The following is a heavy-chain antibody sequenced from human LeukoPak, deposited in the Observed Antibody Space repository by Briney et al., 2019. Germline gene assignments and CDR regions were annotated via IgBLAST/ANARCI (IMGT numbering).Heavy chain of an antibody. D-gene: IGHD6-6*01. Sequence: EASVKVSCKASGYTFTSYDINWVRQATGQGLEWMGWMNPNSGNTGYAQKFQGRVTITRITSISTAYMELSSLRSEDTAVYYCARGIPLVQGSFDYWGQGTLVTVSS. CDR1: GYTFTSYD. J-gene: IGHJ4*02. V-gene: IGHV1-8*03. CDR2: MNPNSGNT. CDR3: ARGIPLVQGSFDY.